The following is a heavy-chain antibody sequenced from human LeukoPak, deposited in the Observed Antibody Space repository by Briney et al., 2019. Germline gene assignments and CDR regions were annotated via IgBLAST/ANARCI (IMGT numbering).Heavy chain of an antibody. CDR2: IYYSGST. CDR3: ARAVYGGNSPDAFDI. V-gene: IGHV4-31*03. Sequence: SETLSLTCTVSGGSISSGGYYWSWIRQHPGKGLEWIGYIYYSGSTYYNPSLKSRVTISVDTSKNQFSLKLSSVTAADTAVYYCARAVYGGNSPDAFDIWGQGTMVTVSS. CDR1: GGSISSGGYY. D-gene: IGHD4-23*01. J-gene: IGHJ3*02.